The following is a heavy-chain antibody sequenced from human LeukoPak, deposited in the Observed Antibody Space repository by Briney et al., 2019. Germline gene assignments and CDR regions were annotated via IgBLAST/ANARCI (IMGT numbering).Heavy chain of an antibody. CDR1: GFTFSSYS. CDR2: IYGSTSA. D-gene: IGHD4-17*01. J-gene: IGHJ4*02. V-gene: IGHV3-66*01. Sequence: GGSLRLSCAASGFTFSSYSMNWVRQAPGKGLEWVSLIYGSTSADYADSVKGRFTISRDNSMNTVYLQMNSLRAEDTAIYYCARLNFGDDYWGQGTLVAVSP. CDR3: ARLNFGDDY.